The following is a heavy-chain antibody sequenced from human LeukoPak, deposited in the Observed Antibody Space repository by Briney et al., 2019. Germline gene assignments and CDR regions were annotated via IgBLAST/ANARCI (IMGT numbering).Heavy chain of an antibody. CDR1: GGSFSGYY. J-gene: IGHJ4*02. CDR3: ARDSGWYLDY. D-gene: IGHD6-19*01. CDR2: IYYSGST. V-gene: IGHV4-59*01. Sequence: SETLSLTCAVYGGSFSGYYWSWIRQPPGKGLEWIGYIYYSGSTNYNPSLKSRVTISVDTSKNQFSLKLSSVTAADTAVYYCARDSGWYLDYWGQGTLVTVSS.